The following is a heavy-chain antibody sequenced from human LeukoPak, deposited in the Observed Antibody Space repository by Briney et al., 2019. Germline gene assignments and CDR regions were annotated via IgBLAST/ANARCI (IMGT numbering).Heavy chain of an antibody. CDR2: SHKTGIT. Sequence: SETLSLTCTVSGGSISIHYWSCIRQSPGKGLEWIGYSHKTGITNYNPSLKSRVTISVDTSKNQFSLKLTSVTAADTAVYYCARENYGWFDPWGQGNLVTVSS. D-gene: IGHD1-7*01. J-gene: IGHJ5*02. CDR1: GGSISIHY. V-gene: IGHV4-59*11. CDR3: ARENYGWFDP.